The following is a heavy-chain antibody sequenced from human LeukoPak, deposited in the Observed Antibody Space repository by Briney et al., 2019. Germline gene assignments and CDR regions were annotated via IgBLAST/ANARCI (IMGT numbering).Heavy chain of an antibody. D-gene: IGHD1-26*01. J-gene: IGHJ4*02. CDR3: ARDPGALDY. CDR1: GYSISSGYY. CDR2: IYHSGST. V-gene: IGHV4-38-2*02. Sequence: PSETLSLTCTVSGYSISSGYYRGWIRQPPGKGLEWIGSIYHSGSTYSNPSLKSRVTISVDTSKNQFSLKLISVTAADTAVYFCARDPGALDYWGQGTLVTVSS.